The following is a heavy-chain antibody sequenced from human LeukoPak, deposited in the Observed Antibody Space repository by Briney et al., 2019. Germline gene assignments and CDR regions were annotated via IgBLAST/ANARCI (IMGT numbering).Heavy chain of an antibody. V-gene: IGHV4-61*01. D-gene: IGHD6-13*01. CDR3: ARGYSSIRGWFDP. Sequence: SETLSLTCTVSGGSVSSGSYYWNWIRQPPGKGLEWIGYIYYSGSTNYNPSLNSRVTISLDTSKNQFSLKLSSVTAADAAVFYCARGYSSIRGWFDPWGQGTPVTVSS. CDR2: IYYSGST. J-gene: IGHJ5*02. CDR1: GGSVSSGSYY.